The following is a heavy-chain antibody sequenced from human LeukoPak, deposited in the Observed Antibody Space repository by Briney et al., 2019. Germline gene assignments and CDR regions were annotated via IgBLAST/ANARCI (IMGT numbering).Heavy chain of an antibody. J-gene: IGHJ5*02. CDR3: ARSKDTAWFDP. CDR2: IYYSGST. CDR1: GGSISSGGYY. Sequence: SETLSLTCTVSGGSISSGGYYWSWIRQHPGKGLEWIGYIYYSGSTYYNPSLKSRVTISVDTSKNQFSLKLSSVTAADTAVYYCARSKDTAWFDPWGQGTLVTVSS. D-gene: IGHD5-18*01. V-gene: IGHV4-31*03.